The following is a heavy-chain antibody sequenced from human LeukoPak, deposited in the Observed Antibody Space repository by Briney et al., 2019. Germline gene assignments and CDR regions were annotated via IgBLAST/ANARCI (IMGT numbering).Heavy chain of an antibody. CDR2: VHRSGTA. D-gene: IGHD5-24*01. V-gene: IGHV4-38-2*02. CDR3: AREGDGYNFGS. CDR1: GYSISSGYY. J-gene: IGHJ5*01. Sequence: PSETLSLTCGVSGYSISSGYYWGWIRQPPGKGLEWIGCVHRSGTAYYNPSLESRVSISVDTPKNHFSLKLTSMTATDTAVYFCAREGDGYNFGSWGQGTLVTVSS.